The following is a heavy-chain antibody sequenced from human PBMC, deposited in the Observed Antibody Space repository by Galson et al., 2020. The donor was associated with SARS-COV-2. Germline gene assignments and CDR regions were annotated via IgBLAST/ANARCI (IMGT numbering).Heavy chain of an antibody. CDR2: VYYDDDT. CDR1: GFSLTTVGVG. V-gene: IGHV2-5*02. Sequence: KMSGPTLVKPTQTLTLTCTFSGFSLTTVGVGVGWIRQSPGKALEWLALVYYDDDTLYSPSLESRLTVSKDTSKNQVFLTITNVDPVDTATYYCAQKPRATTCSSAWGQGTLVTVSS. D-gene: IGHD2-2*01. CDR3: AQKPRATTCSSA. J-gene: IGHJ5*02.